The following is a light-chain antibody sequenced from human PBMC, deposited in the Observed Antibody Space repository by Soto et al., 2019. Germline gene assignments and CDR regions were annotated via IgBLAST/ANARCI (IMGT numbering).Light chain of an antibody. CDR3: GSYTSSSNYV. J-gene: IGLJ1*01. V-gene: IGLV2-14*03. CDR1: SSDVGAYNF. Sequence: QSVLTQPASVSGSPGLSITISCTGTSSDVGAYNFVSWYQQHPDKAPKLMIFDVSNRPSGVSNRFSGSKSVNTASLTISGLQSEDEAEYYCGSYTSSSNYVFGTGTTVTVL. CDR2: DVS.